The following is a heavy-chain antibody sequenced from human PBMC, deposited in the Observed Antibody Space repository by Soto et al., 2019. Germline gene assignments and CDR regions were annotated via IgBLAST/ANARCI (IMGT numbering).Heavy chain of an antibody. CDR2: IWYDGSNK. V-gene: IGHV3-33*01. CDR1: GFTFSSYG. Sequence: GGSLRLSCAASGFTFSSYGMHWVRQAPGKGLEWVAVIWYDGSNKYYADSVKGRFTISRDNSKNTLYLQMNSLRAEDTAVYYCARDDSSSWKIDYWGQGTLVTVSS. D-gene: IGHD6-13*01. CDR3: ARDDSSSWKIDY. J-gene: IGHJ4*02.